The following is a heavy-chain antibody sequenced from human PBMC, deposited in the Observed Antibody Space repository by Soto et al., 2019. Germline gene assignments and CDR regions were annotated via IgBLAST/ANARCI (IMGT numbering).Heavy chain of an antibody. CDR1: GGSISSYY. Sequence: QVQLQESGPGLVKPSETLSLTCTVSGGSISSYYWSWIRQPPGKGLEWIGYIYYSGSTNYNPSLTTRVTRSVDTSKNQFSLKLCSVTAADTAVYYCARTVSYYYDSRAIWCQGTLVTVFS. CDR2: IYYSGST. J-gene: IGHJ4*02. V-gene: IGHV4-59*01. CDR3: ARTVSYYYDSRAI. D-gene: IGHD3-22*01.